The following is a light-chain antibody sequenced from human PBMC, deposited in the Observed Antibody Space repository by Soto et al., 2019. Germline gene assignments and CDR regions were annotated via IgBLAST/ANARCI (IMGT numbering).Light chain of an antibody. Sequence: QSALTQPPSASGSPGQSVTISCTGTSSDVGGYNYVSWYQQHPGNGPKLMIYEVTKRPSGVPDRFSGSKSGNTASLTVSGLQAEDEADYYCSSYAGNNNVVFGGGTKLTVL. CDR2: EVT. V-gene: IGLV2-8*01. CDR3: SSYAGNNNVV. J-gene: IGLJ2*01. CDR1: SSDVGGYNY.